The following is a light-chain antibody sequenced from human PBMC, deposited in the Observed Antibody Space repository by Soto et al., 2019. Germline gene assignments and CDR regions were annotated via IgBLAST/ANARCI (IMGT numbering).Light chain of an antibody. CDR2: DVT. CDR3: RSYVRVNTLV. Sequence: QSALTQPASVSGSPGQSITISCTGTSSDVGAYDYVCWYQQHPGKVPKLLFYDVTNRPSGVSNRFSGSKSGNTASLTIAGLQAEDEADYYCRSYVRVNTLVFGGGTKLTVL. V-gene: IGLV2-14*03. CDR1: SSDVGAYDY. J-gene: IGLJ3*02.